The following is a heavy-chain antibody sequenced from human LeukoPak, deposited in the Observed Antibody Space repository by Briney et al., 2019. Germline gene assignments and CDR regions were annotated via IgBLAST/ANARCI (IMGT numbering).Heavy chain of an antibody. CDR3: ARAKPKNMVRGLIMRRESRYYFDY. CDR1: GGTFSSYA. CDR2: IIPIFGTA. Sequence: ASVKVSCKASGGTFSSYAISWVRQAPGQGLEWMGGIIPIFGTANYAQKFQGRVTITADESTSTAYMELSSLRSEDTAVYYCARAKPKNMVRGLIMRRESRYYFDYWGQGTLVTVSS. V-gene: IGHV1-69*13. D-gene: IGHD3-10*01. J-gene: IGHJ4*02.